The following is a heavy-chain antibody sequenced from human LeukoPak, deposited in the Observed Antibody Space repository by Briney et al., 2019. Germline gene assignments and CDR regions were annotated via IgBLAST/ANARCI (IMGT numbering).Heavy chain of an antibody. Sequence: SQTLSLTCAISGDSVSSNSAAWNWIRQSPSRGLEWLGRTYYRSKWYNDYAVSVKNRITINPDTSKNQFSLQLNSVTPEDTAVYYCARGSKGGRWWLRLREPDRYYYYGMDVWGQGTTVTVSS. V-gene: IGHV6-1*01. CDR2: TYYRSKWYN. CDR3: ARGSKGGRWWLRLREPDRYYYYGMDV. D-gene: IGHD5-12*01. J-gene: IGHJ6*02. CDR1: GDSVSSNSAA.